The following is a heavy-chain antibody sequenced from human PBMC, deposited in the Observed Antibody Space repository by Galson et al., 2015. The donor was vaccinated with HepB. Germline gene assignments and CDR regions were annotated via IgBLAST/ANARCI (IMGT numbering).Heavy chain of an antibody. CDR2: FHSDGDS. Sequence: SLRLSCAASGFTVSGSYMSWVRQAPGKGLEWVSVFHSDGDSDYADSVKGRFTISRDNSKNTLYLQMNSLRAEDTAVYFCARDHFDSGNAIYYFDSWGQGTPVTVSA. D-gene: IGHD3-9*01. CDR3: ARDHFDSGNAIYYFDS. V-gene: IGHV3-53*01. J-gene: IGHJ4*02. CDR1: GFTVSGSY.